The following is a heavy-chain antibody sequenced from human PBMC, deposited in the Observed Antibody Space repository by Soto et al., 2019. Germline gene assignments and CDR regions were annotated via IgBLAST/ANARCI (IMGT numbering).Heavy chain of an antibody. CDR2: ISAYNGNT. CDR3: ARMVWMVRGVINGPDY. V-gene: IGHV1-18*01. CDR1: GYAFTSYG. Sequence: QVQLVHSGAEVKKPGASVKVSCKASGYAFTSYGISWVRQAPGQGLEWMGWISAYNGNTNYAQKLQGRVTMTSDTSTSTAYMELRSLRSDDTAVYYCARMVWMVRGVINGPDYWGQGTLVTVSS. J-gene: IGHJ4*02. D-gene: IGHD3-10*01.